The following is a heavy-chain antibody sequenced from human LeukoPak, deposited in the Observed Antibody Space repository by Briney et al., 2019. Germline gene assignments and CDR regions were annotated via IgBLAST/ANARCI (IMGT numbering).Heavy chain of an antibody. V-gene: IGHV3-15*01. CDR2: IKSKTNGETT. CDR3: TSDDPVNRS. Sequence: GGSLRLSCAASGVTFSSYNMNWVRQAPGKGLEWVGRIKSKTNGETTDYAAPLKGRFTISRDDSKNTLFLQVNTLKTEDTAMYYCTSDDPVNRSWGQGTLVTVSS. J-gene: IGHJ4*02. CDR1: GVTFSSYN.